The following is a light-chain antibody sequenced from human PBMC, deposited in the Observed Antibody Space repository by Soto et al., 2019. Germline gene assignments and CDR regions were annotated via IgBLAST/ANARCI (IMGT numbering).Light chain of an antibody. CDR1: KDIRTW. CDR3: QLANSFPIT. CDR2: GAS. V-gene: IGKV1-12*01. Sequence: DIQMTQSPCSVSASVGDRVTITCRSSKDIRTWLAWYQQKPGKAPKILIYGASSLQSGVPSRFSGSGSGTYFTLTISSLQPEDFATYYCQLANSFPITFGQGTRLEIK. J-gene: IGKJ5*01.